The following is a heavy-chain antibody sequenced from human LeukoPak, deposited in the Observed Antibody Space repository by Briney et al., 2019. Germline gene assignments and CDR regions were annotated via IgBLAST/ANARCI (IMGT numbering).Heavy chain of an antibody. CDR1: GYTFTSYY. CDR3: ARVKGGITMVRGVTSPFDY. V-gene: IGHV1-2*02. J-gene: IGHJ4*02. Sequence: GASVKVSCKASGYTFTSYYMHWVRQAPGQGLEWMGWINPNSGGTNYAQKFQGRVTMTRDTSISTAYMELSRLRSDDTAVYYCARVKGGITMVRGVTSPFDYWGQGTLVTVSS. D-gene: IGHD3-10*01. CDR2: INPNSGGT.